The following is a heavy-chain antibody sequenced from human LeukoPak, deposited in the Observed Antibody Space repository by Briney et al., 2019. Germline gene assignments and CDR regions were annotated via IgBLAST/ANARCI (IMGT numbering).Heavy chain of an antibody. J-gene: IGHJ4*02. Sequence: SVKVSCKASGGTFSSYAISWVRQAPGQGLEWMGGIIPIFGTANYAQKFQGRVTITTDESTSTAYMELSSLRSEDTAVYYCARMDGYKRGGYYFDYWGQGSLVTVSS. CDR2: IIPIFGTA. D-gene: IGHD5-24*01. CDR3: ARMDGYKRGGYYFDY. V-gene: IGHV1-69*05. CDR1: GGTFSSYA.